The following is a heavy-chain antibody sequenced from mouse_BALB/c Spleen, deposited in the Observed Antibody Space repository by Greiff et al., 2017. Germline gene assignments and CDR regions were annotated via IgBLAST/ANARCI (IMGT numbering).Heavy chain of an antibody. CDR1: GYAFTNYL. V-gene: IGHV1-54*01. CDR2: INPGSGGT. CDR3: ARSGGNYGGYYAMDY. Sequence: QVQLQQSGAELVRPGTSVKVSCKASGYAFTNYLIEWVKQRPGQGLEWIGVINPGSGGTNYNEKFKGKATLTADKSSSTAYMQLSSLTSDDSAVYFCARSGGNYGGYYAMDYWGQGTSVTVSA. J-gene: IGHJ4*01. D-gene: IGHD2-1*01.